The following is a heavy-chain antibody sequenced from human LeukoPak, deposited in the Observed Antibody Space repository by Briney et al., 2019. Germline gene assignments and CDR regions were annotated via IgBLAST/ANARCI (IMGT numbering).Heavy chain of an antibody. CDR3: ARDYGGNSVY. V-gene: IGHV3-7*01. CDR2: IKEDGSEK. D-gene: IGHD4-23*01. CDR1: GFTFSSYW. Sequence: PGGSLRLSCAASGFTFSSYWMSWVRQAPGKGLEWVANIKEDGSEKYYVDSVKGRFTISRDNAKNSLYLQMNSLRAEDMAMYYCARDYGGNSVYWGQGPLVSVPS. J-gene: IGHJ4*02.